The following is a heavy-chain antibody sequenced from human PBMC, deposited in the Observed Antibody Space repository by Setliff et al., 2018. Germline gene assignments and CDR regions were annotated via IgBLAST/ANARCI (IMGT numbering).Heavy chain of an antibody. Sequence: PGGSLRLSCAASGFTFSSYGMHWVRQAPGKGLEWVAVISYDGSNKYYADSVKGRFTISRDNSKNTLYLQMNSLRAEDTAVYYCATNGGYCSSTSCSLEDYWGQGTLVTVSS. CDR3: ATNGGYCSSTSCSLEDY. J-gene: IGHJ4*02. V-gene: IGHV3-30*03. CDR1: GFTFSSYG. D-gene: IGHD2-2*01. CDR2: ISYDGSNK.